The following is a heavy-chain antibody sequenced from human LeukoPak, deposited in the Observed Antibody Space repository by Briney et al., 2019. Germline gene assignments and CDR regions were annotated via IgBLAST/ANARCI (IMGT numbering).Heavy chain of an antibody. Sequence: GGSLRLSCAASGFTFSSYRMSWVRQAPGKGLEWVANIKQDGSEKYYVDSVKGRFTISRDNAKNSLYLQMNSLRAEDTAVYYRARGSTYYDILTGYYLGYWGQGTLVTVSS. V-gene: IGHV3-7*01. CDR2: IKQDGSEK. CDR1: GFTFSSYR. D-gene: IGHD3-9*01. CDR3: ARGSTYYDILTGYYLGY. J-gene: IGHJ4*02.